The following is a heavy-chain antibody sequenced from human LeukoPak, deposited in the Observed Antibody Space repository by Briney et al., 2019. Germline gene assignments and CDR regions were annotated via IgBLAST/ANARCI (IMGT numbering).Heavy chain of an antibody. V-gene: IGHV4-39*07. CDR1: GGSISSSSYY. D-gene: IGHD1-1*01. CDR2: IFYSGST. CDR3: ARGPGGWDY. J-gene: IGHJ4*02. Sequence: SETLSLTCTVSGGSISSSSYYWGWIRQPPGKGLEWIGTIFYSGSTYYNPSLKSRVTISVDTSKNQFSLKLSSVTAADTAVYYCARGPGGWDYWGQGTLVTVSS.